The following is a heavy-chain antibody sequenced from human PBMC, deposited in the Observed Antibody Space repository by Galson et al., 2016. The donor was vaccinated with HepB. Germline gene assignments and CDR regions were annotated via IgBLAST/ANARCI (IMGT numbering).Heavy chain of an antibody. CDR3: SKAYSGGSPYRAFDF. J-gene: IGHJ3*01. V-gene: IGHV3-23*01. CDR2: FDFHTGWT. CDR1: GFSFSTYT. Sequence: SLRLSCAASGFSFSTYTMGWVRQAPGKGLEWVSTFDFHTGWTVYADSVKGLFTISRDTSKNTLYLQMNSLRVEDTARYYCSKAYSGGSPYRAFDFRGQGTVVTVSP. D-gene: IGHD2-15*01.